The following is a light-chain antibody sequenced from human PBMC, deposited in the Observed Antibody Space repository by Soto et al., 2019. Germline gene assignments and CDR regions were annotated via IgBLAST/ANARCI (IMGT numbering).Light chain of an antibody. CDR3: QQYYSYPLP. CDR1: QGISSY. V-gene: IGKV1-8*01. J-gene: IGKJ4*01. Sequence: AIRMTQSPSSFSASTGDRVTITCRASQGISSYLAWYQQKPGKAPKLLIYAASTLQSGFPSRFSGSGAGTDFTLTIGCLQSEDFATYYCQQYYSYPLPFGGGTKVEIK. CDR2: AAS.